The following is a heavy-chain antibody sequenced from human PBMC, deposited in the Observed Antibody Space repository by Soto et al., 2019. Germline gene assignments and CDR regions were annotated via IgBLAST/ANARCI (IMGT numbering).Heavy chain of an antibody. J-gene: IGHJ4*02. CDR3: ASLAGAKEGFDH. D-gene: IGHD1-26*01. CDR1: GLIVSDHY. V-gene: IGHV3-72*01. CDR2: TGNKANSYTT. Sequence: EVQLVESGGGLVQPGGSLRLSCAAAGLIVSDHYMDWVRQAPGKGLEWVGRTGNKANSYTTEYVASVKGRFTISRDDSKNSLYLQMNSLKTEDAAVYYCASLAGAKEGFDHWGQGTLVTVSS.